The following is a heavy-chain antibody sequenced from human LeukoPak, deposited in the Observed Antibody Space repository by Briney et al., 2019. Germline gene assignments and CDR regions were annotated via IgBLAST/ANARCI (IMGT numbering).Heavy chain of an antibody. CDR1: GYTFTSYG. Sequence: GASVKVSCKASGYTFTSYGISWVRQAPGQGLEWMGWISAYNGNTNYAQKLQGRVTMTTDTSTSTAYMELRSLRSDDTAVYYCARVPFHWVKTKNYYYYMDVWGKGTTVTVSS. D-gene: IGHD3-9*01. J-gene: IGHJ6*03. V-gene: IGHV1-18*01. CDR2: ISAYNGNT. CDR3: ARVPFHWVKTKNYYYYMDV.